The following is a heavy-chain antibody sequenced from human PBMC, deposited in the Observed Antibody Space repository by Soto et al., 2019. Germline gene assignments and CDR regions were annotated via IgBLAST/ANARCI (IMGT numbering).Heavy chain of an antibody. J-gene: IGHJ3*02. D-gene: IGHD2-8*01. V-gene: IGHV4-4*02. CDR1: SGSISSSNW. Sequence: QVQLQESGPGLVKPSGTLSLTCAVSSGSISSSNWWSWVRQPPGKGLEWIGEIYHSGSTNYNPSLKGRVTISVDKSKNQFSLKLSSVTAADTAVYYCARGYCTNGVCRPELGAFDIWGQGTMVTVSS. CDR3: ARGYCTNGVCRPELGAFDI. CDR2: IYHSGST.